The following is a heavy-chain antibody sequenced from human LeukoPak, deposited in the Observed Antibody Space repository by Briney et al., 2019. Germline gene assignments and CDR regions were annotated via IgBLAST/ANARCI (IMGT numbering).Heavy chain of an antibody. CDR1: GASLSSSSYY. J-gene: IGHJ4*02. D-gene: IGHD6-13*01. Sequence: PSETLSLTCSVSGASLSSSSYYWGWIRQPPGKGLEWIGSIYYSGSTYYNPSLKSRVTISVDTSKNQFSLKLSSVTAADTAVYYCARGQQLVQGFDYWGQGTLVTVSS. CDR2: IYYSGST. V-gene: IGHV4-39*07. CDR3: ARGQQLVQGFDY.